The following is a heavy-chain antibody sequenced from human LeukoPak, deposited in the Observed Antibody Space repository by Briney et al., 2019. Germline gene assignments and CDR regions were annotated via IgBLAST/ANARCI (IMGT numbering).Heavy chain of an antibody. D-gene: IGHD2-21*01. CDR3: AKDIAPAYYYGMDV. CDR2: ISGDGGST. CDR1: GFTFDDHA. J-gene: IGHJ6*02. Sequence: GGSLRLSCAASGFTFDDHAMLWVRHAPGKGLEWVSLISGDGGSTYYADSVKGRFTISRDNSKNSLYLQMNSLRTEDTALYYCAKDIAPAYYYGMDVWGQGTTVTVSS. V-gene: IGHV3-43*02.